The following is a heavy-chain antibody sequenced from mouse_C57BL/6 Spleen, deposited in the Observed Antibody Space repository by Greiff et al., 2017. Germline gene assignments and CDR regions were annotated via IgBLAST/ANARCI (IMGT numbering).Heavy chain of an antibody. CDR2: IDPENGDT. CDR3: TTSTTVGDTGAY. J-gene: IGHJ3*01. V-gene: IGHV14-4*01. CDR1: GFNIKDDY. D-gene: IGHD1-1*01. Sequence: VHVKPSGAELVRPGASVKLSCTASGFNIKDDYMHWVKQRPEQGLEWIGWIDPENGDTEYASKFQGKATITADTSSNTAYLQRSSLTSEDTAVYYCTTSTTVGDTGAYWCQGTLGTVSA.